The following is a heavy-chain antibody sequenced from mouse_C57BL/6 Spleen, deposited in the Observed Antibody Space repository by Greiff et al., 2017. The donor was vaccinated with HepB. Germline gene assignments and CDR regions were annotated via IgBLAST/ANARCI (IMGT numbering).Heavy chain of an antibody. V-gene: IGHV5-9*01. CDR2: ISGGGGNT. CDR3: ARLYYYGSSYGFAY. Sequence: DVKLVESGGGLVKPGGSLKLSCAASGFTFSSYPMSWVRQTPEKRLEWVATISGGGGNTYYPDSVKGRFTISRDNAKNTLYLQMSSLRSEDTALYYCARLYYYGSSYGFAYWGQGTLVTVSA. D-gene: IGHD1-1*01. CDR1: GFTFSSYP. J-gene: IGHJ3*01.